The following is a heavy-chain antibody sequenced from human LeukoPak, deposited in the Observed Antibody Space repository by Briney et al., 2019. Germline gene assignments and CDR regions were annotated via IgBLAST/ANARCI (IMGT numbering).Heavy chain of an antibody. CDR3: ARVCDYVWGSYRCFDY. CDR1: GFTFSSYS. V-gene: IGHV3-21*01. Sequence: GGSLRLSCAASGFTFSSYSMNWVRQAPGKGLEWVSSISSSSSYIYYADSVKGRFTISRDNAKNSLYLRMNSLRAEDTAVYYCARVCDYVWGSYRCFDYWGQGTLVTVSS. D-gene: IGHD3-16*02. J-gene: IGHJ4*02. CDR2: ISSSSSYI.